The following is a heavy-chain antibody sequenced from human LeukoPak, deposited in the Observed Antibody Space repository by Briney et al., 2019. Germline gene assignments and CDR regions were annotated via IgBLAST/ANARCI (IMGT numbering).Heavy chain of an antibody. CDR3: TRGSERYNVDV. CDR2: ISAYSTYNGNA. D-gene: IGHD3-10*01. V-gene: IGHV1-18*01. CDR1: GYTFTSYG. J-gene: IGHJ6*04. Sequence: ASVKVSCKASGYTFTSYGISWVRQAPGQGPEWMGWISAYSTYNGNANYAQKFQGRVTMTTDTSTSTAYMELRSLRSDDTAVYYCTRGSERYNVDVWGKGTTVTVSS.